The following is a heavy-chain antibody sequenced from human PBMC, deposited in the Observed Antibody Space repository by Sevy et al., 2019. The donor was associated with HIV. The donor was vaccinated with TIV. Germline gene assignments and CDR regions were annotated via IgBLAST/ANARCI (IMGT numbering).Heavy chain of an antibody. J-gene: IGHJ5*02. CDR1: GGSISSSSYY. CDR2: IYYSGST. V-gene: IGHV4-39*01. Sequence: SETLSLTCTVSGGSISSSSYYWGWIRQPPGKGLEWIGSIYYSGSTYYNPSLKSRVTISVDTSKNQFSLKLSSVTAADTAVYYCARLPGIAVAGTWGFDPWGQGTLVTVSS. D-gene: IGHD6-19*01. CDR3: ARLPGIAVAGTWGFDP.